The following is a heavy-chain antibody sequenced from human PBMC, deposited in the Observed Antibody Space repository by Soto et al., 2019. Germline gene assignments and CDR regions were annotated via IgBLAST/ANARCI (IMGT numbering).Heavy chain of an antibody. V-gene: IGHV1-8*01. CDR3: ARMASSGSLNWFDP. CDR2: MNPGSGNT. J-gene: IGHJ5*02. D-gene: IGHD3-10*01. CDR1: GYTFTNCE. Sequence: GASVKVSCKASGYTFTNCEINWVRQATGQGLEWMGWMNPGSGNTGYAHKFQGGVTMTRNISISTSYMELSRLGSDDTAIYYCARMASSGSLNWFDPWGQGTLVTVSS.